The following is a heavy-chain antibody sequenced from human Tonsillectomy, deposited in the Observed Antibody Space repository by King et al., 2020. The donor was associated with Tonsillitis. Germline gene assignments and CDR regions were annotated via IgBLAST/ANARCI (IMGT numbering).Heavy chain of an antibody. Sequence: VQLVESGAEVKKPGSSVKVSCKASGGTFSSYAISWVRQAPGQGLEWMGGIIPIFGTANYAQKFQGRVTITADESTSTAYMELSSLRSEDPAVYYCARVSVGQLVYYYYGMDVWGQGTTVTVSS. CDR2: IIPIFGTA. J-gene: IGHJ6*02. D-gene: IGHD6-6*01. V-gene: IGHV1-69*01. CDR1: GGTFSSYA. CDR3: ARVSVGQLVYYYYGMDV.